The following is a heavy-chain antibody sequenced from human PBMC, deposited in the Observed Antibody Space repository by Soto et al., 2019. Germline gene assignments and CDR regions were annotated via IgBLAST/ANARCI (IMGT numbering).Heavy chain of an antibody. Sequence: PSETLSLTCTVSGGSISSYYWSWIRQPPGKGLEWIGYIYYSGSTNYNPSLKSRVTISVDTSKNQFSLKLSSVTAADTAVYYCARGYSYGYETNWFDPWGQGTLVTVSS. V-gene: IGHV4-59*01. CDR3: ARGYSYGYETNWFDP. D-gene: IGHD5-18*01. CDR1: GGSISSYY. CDR2: IYYSGST. J-gene: IGHJ5*02.